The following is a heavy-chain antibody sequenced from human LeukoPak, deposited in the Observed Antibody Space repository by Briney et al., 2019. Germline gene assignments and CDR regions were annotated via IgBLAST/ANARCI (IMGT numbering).Heavy chain of an antibody. CDR3: AKSIGYSYGLPQPIYYYYGMDV. V-gene: IGHV1-8*01. D-gene: IGHD5-18*01. CDR2: MNPNSGNT. J-gene: IGHJ6*02. Sequence: ASVKVSCKASGYTFTSYDINWVRQATGQGLEWMGWMNPNSGNTGYAQKFQGRVTMTRNTSISTAYMELSSLRSEDTAVYYCAKSIGYSYGLPQPIYYYYGMDVWGQGTTVTVSS. CDR1: GYTFTSYD.